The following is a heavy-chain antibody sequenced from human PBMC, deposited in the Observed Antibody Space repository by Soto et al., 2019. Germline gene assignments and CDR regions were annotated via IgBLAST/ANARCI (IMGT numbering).Heavy chain of an antibody. J-gene: IGHJ6*02. V-gene: IGHV1-18*01. CDR1: GYTFTSYG. Sequence: GASVKVSCKASGYTFTSYGISWVRQAPGQGLEWMGWISAYNGNTNYAQKLQGRVTMTTDTSTSTAYMELRSLRSDDTAVYYCARSSHYDILTGPYYYGMDVWGQGTTVTVSS. D-gene: IGHD3-9*01. CDR3: ARSSHYDILTGPYYYGMDV. CDR2: ISAYNGNT.